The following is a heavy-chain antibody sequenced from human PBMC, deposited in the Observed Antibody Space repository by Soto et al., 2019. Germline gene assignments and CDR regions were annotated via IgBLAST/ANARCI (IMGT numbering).Heavy chain of an antibody. CDR1: GFTFSSYG. CDR2: ISYDGSNK. Sequence: GGSLRLSCAASGFTFSSYGMHWVRQAPGKGLEWVAVISYDGSNKYYADSVKGRFTISRDNSKNMLYLQMNSLRAEDTAVYYCAKDLGYYYDSSGPNWFDPWGQGTLVTVSS. CDR3: AKDLGYYYDSSGPNWFDP. V-gene: IGHV3-30*18. D-gene: IGHD3-22*01. J-gene: IGHJ5*02.